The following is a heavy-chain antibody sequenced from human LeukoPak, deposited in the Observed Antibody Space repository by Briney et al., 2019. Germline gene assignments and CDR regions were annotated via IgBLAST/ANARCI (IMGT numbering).Heavy chain of an antibody. V-gene: IGHV4-59*01. CDR1: GGSFSGYY. CDR3: ARGGTRHYFQH. Sequence: SETLSLTCAVYGGSFSGYYWSWIRQPPGKGLVWIGYIYYSGSTNYNPSLKSRVTVSVDTSKNQFSLKLSSVTAADTAVYYCARGGTRHYFQHWGQGTLVTVSS. J-gene: IGHJ1*01. D-gene: IGHD2-2*01. CDR2: IYYSGST.